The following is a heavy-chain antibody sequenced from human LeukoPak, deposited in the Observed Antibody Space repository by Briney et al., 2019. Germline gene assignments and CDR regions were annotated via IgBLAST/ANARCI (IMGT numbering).Heavy chain of an antibody. D-gene: IGHD2-8*02. CDR3: ARAGRDNWFDP. Sequence: SETLSSTCNVSGGSINSGGYYWSWTRQHPGKGLEWIGYIYYSGSTYYNPSLKSRVIILIDTSKNQFSLKLSSVTAADTAVYYCARAGRDNWFDPWGQGTLVTVSS. V-gene: IGHV4-31*03. CDR1: GGSINSGGYY. CDR2: IYYSGST. J-gene: IGHJ5*02.